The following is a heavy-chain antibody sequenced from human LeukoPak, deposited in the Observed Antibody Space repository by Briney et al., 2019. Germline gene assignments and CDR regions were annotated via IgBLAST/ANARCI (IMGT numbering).Heavy chain of an antibody. CDR1: GGSISSYY. Sequence: ASETLSLTCTVSGGSISSYYWSWIRQPAGKGLEWIGRIYTSGSINYNPSLKSRVTMSVDTSKNQFSLKLSSVTAADTAVYYCAGNQWELGTFDIWGQGTMVTVSS. J-gene: IGHJ3*02. CDR3: AGNQWELGTFDI. CDR2: IYTSGSI. V-gene: IGHV4-4*07. D-gene: IGHD1-26*01.